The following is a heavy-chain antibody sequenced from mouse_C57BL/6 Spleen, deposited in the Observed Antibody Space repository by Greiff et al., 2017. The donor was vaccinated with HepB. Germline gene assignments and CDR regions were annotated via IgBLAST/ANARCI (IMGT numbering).Heavy chain of an antibody. V-gene: IGHV5-16*01. CDR3: ARVGYDGYYLYAMDY. D-gene: IGHD2-3*01. CDR1: GFTFSDYY. CDR2: INYDGSST. J-gene: IGHJ4*01. Sequence: EVQLVESEGGLVQPGSSMKLSCTASGFTFSDYYMAWVRQVPEKGLEWVANINYDGSSTYYLDSLKSRFIISRDNAKNILYLQMSSLKSEDTATYYCARVGYDGYYLYAMDYWGQGTSVTVSS.